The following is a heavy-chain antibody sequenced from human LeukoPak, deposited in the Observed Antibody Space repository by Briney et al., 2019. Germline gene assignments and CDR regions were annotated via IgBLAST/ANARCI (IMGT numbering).Heavy chain of an antibody. CDR1: GGSFSGYY. CDR3: ARGYSSSSEGWFDP. J-gene: IGHJ5*02. CDR2: INHSGST. Sequence: PSETLSLTCAVYGGSFSGYYRSWIRQPPGKGLEWIGEINHSGSTNYNPSLKSRVSISVDTSKNQFSLKLSSVTAADTAVYYCARGYSSSSEGWFDPWGQGTLVTVSS. V-gene: IGHV4-34*01. D-gene: IGHD6-6*01.